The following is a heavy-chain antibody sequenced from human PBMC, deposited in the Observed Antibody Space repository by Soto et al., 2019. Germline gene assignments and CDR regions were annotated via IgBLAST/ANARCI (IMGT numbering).Heavy chain of an antibody. CDR2: IWYDGSNK. Sequence: QVQLVESGGGVVQPGRSLRLSCAASGFTFSSYGMHWVRQAPGKGLEWVAVIWYDGSNKYYADSVKGRFTISRDNSKNTLYLQMNSLRAEDTAVYYCARKGDGATVLWFGESGWDDAFDIWGQGTMVTVSS. D-gene: IGHD3-10*01. CDR3: ARKGDGATVLWFGESGWDDAFDI. J-gene: IGHJ3*02. CDR1: GFTFSSYG. V-gene: IGHV3-33*01.